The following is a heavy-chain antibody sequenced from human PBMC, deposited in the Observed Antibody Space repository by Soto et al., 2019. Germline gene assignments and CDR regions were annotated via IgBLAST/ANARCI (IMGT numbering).Heavy chain of an antibody. Sequence: SETLSLTCAVYGGSFSGYYWSWIRQPPGKGLEWIGEINHSGSTNYNPSLKSRVTISVDTSKNQFSLKLSSVTAADTAVYYCARGRLWFGELLPCYYYGMDVWGQGTTVTVSS. V-gene: IGHV4-34*01. CDR3: ARGRLWFGELLPCYYYGMDV. D-gene: IGHD3-10*01. J-gene: IGHJ6*02. CDR1: GGSFSGYY. CDR2: INHSGST.